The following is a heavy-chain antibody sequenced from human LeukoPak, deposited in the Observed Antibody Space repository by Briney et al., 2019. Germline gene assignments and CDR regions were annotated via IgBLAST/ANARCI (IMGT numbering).Heavy chain of an antibody. CDR2: INHSGST. CDR1: GGSFSGYY. V-gene: IGHV4-34*01. J-gene: IGHJ4*02. D-gene: IGHD2-2*01. CDR3: ARYCSSTSCVDY. Sequence: SETLSLTCAVYGGSFSGYYWSWIRQPPGKGLEWIGEINHSGSTNYNPSLKSRVTISVDTSKNQFSLKLSSVTAADTAVYYCARYCSSTSCVDYWGQGTLVTVS.